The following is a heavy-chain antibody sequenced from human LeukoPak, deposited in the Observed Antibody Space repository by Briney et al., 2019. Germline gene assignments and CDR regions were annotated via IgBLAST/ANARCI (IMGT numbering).Heavy chain of an antibody. Sequence: GESRKISCKGSGYSFTSYWIGWVRQMPGKGLEWMGIIYPGDSDTRYSPSFQGQVTISADKSISTAYLQWSSLKASDTVMYYCARPAQDYGDCEYYFDYWGQGTLVTVSS. CDR2: IYPGDSDT. CDR3: ARPAQDYGDCEYYFDY. V-gene: IGHV5-51*01. D-gene: IGHD4-17*01. J-gene: IGHJ4*02. CDR1: GYSFTSYW.